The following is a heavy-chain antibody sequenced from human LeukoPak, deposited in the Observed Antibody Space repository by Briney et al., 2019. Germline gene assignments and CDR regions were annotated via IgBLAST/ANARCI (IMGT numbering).Heavy chain of an antibody. Sequence: GSLRLSCTASGFTFNTHAMSWVRRAPGKGLEWVSIAYSGGNTFYADSVKGRFTIFRDNSNTLYLQMNSLTVEDTAVYYCARDRSGYEYLDLWGQGTLLTVSS. D-gene: IGHD5-12*01. CDR1: GFTFNTHA. V-gene: IGHV3-66*01. CDR3: ARDRSGYEYLDL. CDR2: AYSGGNT. J-gene: IGHJ4*02.